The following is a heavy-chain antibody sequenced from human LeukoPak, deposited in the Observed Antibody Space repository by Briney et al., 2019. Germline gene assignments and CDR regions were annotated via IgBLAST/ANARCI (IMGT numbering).Heavy chain of an antibody. CDR2: ISYDGSNK. Sequence: GGSLRLSCAASGFTFSSYAMHWVRQALGKGLEWVAVISYDGSNKYYADSVKGRFTISRDNSKNTLYLQMNSLRAEDTAVYYCARQLSTITIFDYWGQGTLVTVSS. CDR1: GFTFSSYA. CDR3: ARQLSTITIFDY. J-gene: IGHJ4*02. D-gene: IGHD3-3*01. V-gene: IGHV3-30-3*01.